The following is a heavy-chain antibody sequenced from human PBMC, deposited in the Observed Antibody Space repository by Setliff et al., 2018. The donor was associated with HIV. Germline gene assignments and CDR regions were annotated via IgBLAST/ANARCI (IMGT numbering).Heavy chain of an antibody. CDR2: IYTSGST. D-gene: IGHD3-3*01. Sequence: SETLSLTCNVSGVSISSHPWRWIRQPPGKGLEWIGYIYTSGSTNYNPSLKTRVTISIDTSKKQVSLKLSSVTAADTAVYYCARHANYDFWSGYWGYYFDYWGQGTLVTVSS. CDR3: ARHANYDFWSGYWGYYFDY. V-gene: IGHV4-4*09. CDR1: GVSISSHP. J-gene: IGHJ4*02.